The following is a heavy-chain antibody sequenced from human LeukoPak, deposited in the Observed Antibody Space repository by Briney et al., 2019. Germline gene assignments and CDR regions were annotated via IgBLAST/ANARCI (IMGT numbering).Heavy chain of an antibody. Sequence: GESLKISCKGSGYSFTNYWIGWVRQMPGKGLEWMGIIYPGDSDTRYSPSFQGQVTISADKSISTAYLQWSSLKASDTAMYYCARRGEYSNGLDYYFDYWGQGTLVTASS. D-gene: IGHD4-11*01. CDR3: ARRGEYSNGLDYYFDY. V-gene: IGHV5-51*01. CDR2: IYPGDSDT. J-gene: IGHJ4*02. CDR1: GYSFTNYW.